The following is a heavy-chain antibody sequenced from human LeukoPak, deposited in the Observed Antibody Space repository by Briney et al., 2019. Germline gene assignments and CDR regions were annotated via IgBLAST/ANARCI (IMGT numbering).Heavy chain of an antibody. J-gene: IGHJ6*03. CDR1: GFTFSSYA. D-gene: IGHD2-15*01. Sequence: PGGSLRLSCAASGFTFSSYAMSWVRQAPGKGLEWVSAISGSGSSTYYADSVKGRFTISRDNAKNSLFLQMNSLRAEDTAVYYCARVLRYCSGGNCYSGGLGYMDVWGKGTTVTISS. CDR2: ISGSGSST. CDR3: ARVLRYCSGGNCYSGGLGYMDV. V-gene: IGHV3-23*01.